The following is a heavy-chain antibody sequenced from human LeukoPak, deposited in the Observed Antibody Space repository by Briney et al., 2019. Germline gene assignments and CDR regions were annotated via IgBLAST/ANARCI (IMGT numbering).Heavy chain of an antibody. J-gene: IGHJ3*01. CDR3: ARGFWSGPSGWGVAFDL. CDR2: ISSTGSV. D-gene: IGHD3-3*01. CDR1: GFTFSNAW. Sequence: GGSLRLSCAASGFTFSNAWMNWVRQAPGRPPEWLSYISSTGSVYYAPSVQGRFAISRDNARDSLFLQMSGLRGEDTAVYYCARGFWSGPSGWGVAFDLWGQGTMVTVSS. V-gene: IGHV3-69-1*01.